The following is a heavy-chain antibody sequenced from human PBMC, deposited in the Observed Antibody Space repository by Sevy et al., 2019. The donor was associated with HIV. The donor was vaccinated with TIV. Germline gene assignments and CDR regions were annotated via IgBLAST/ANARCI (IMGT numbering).Heavy chain of an antibody. V-gene: IGHV4-39*01. CDR2: IHYSGAT. J-gene: IGHJ4*02. D-gene: IGHD3-10*01. CDR3: GGHLPGRGYYGSGLYYAMDY. Sequence: SETLSLTCTVSDSSINDGFSYWGWIRQSPGKGLEWIGTIHYSGATDYNPSLKRLVTISADASNKHFSLKVTSATAADTAFYCWGGHLPGRGYYGSGLYYAMDYWGQGALVTVSS. CDR1: DSSINDGFSY.